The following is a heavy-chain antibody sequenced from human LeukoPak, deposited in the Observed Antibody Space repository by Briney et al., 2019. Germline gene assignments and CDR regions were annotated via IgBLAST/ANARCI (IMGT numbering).Heavy chain of an antibody. J-gene: IGHJ6*03. CDR3: ARGTVTLTEQLVRGYYYYYMDV. Sequence: SETLSLTCTVSGGSITGHYWSWIRQPPGRGLEWIGHSHYSGSTNYNPSLKSRLTISVDTSKNQFSLKLSSVTAADTAVYYCARGTVTLTEQLVRGYYYYYMDVWGKGTTVTVSS. CDR2: SHYSGST. D-gene: IGHD6-6*01. CDR1: GGSITGHY. V-gene: IGHV4-59*08.